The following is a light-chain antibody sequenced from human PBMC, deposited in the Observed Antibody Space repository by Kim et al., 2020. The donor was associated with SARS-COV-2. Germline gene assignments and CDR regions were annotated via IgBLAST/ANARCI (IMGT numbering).Light chain of an antibody. V-gene: IGLV3-9*01. CDR2: RDS. J-gene: IGLJ2*01. Sequence: SYELTQPLSVSVALGQTARITCGGNNIGSKNVHWYQQKPGQAPVLVIYRDSNRPSGIPERFSGSNSGNTATLTISRAQAGDEADYYCQVWDSSTEDVVFG. CDR1: NIGSKN. CDR3: QVWDSSTEDVV.